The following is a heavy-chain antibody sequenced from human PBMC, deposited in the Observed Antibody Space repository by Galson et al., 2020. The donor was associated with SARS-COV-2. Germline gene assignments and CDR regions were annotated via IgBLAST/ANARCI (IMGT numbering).Heavy chain of an antibody. CDR1: GFTFSSYA. CDR2: ISYDGSNK. V-gene: IGHV3-30-3*01. D-gene: IGHD1-26*01. CDR3: ARSLGGSYFYGMDV. Sequence: SGFTFSSYAMHWVRQAPGKGLEWVAVISYDGSNKYYADSVKGRFTISRDNSKNTLYLQMNSLRAEDTAVYYCARSLGGSYFYGMDVWGQGTTVTVSS. J-gene: IGHJ6*02.